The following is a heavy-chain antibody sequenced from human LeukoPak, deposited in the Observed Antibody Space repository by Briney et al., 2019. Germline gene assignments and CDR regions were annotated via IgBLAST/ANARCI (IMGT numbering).Heavy chain of an antibody. CDR3: AKRWGYFDY. J-gene: IGHJ4*02. CDR2: ISGSGGST. Sequence: GGSLRVSCAASGFTFISYAMSWVRQAPGKGLEWVSLISGSGGSTYYADSVKGRFTISRDNSKNTLYLQMNSLRAEDTAVYYCAKRWGYFDYWGQGTLVTVSS. V-gene: IGHV3-23*01. CDR1: GFTFISYA. D-gene: IGHD4-23*01.